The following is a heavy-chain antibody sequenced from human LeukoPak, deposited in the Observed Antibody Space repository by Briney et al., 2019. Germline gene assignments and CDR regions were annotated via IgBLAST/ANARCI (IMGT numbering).Heavy chain of an antibody. CDR2: ISSSSRYI. Sequence: GGSLTLSCAASGFTFNTYGMNWVRPAPGKGLEWVSSISSSSRYIYYADSVKGRFTISRDNAKNSLYLQMNSLRAEDTAVYYCARDGYSGYDFGYWGQGTLVTVSS. CDR1: GFTFNTYG. D-gene: IGHD5-12*01. J-gene: IGHJ4*02. CDR3: ARDGYSGYDFGY. V-gene: IGHV3-21*01.